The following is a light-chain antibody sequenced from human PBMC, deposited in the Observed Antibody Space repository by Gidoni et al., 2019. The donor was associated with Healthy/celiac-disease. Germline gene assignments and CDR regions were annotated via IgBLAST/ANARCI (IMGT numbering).Light chain of an antibody. CDR3: QVWDSSSDHPHVV. J-gene: IGLJ2*01. CDR2: YDS. V-gene: IGLV3-21*04. Sequence: SYVLTQPPSVSVAPGKTARITCGGNNIGSKSVHWYQQKPGQAPVLVIYYDSDRPSGIPERFSGSNSGNTATLTISRVEAGDEADYYCQVWDSSSDHPHVVFGGGTKLT. CDR1: NIGSKS.